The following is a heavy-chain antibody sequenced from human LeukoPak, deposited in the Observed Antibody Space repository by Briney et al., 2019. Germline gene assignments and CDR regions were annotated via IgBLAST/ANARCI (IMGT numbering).Heavy chain of an antibody. CDR3: ARLSSSGWYSFDY. D-gene: IGHD6-19*01. V-gene: IGHV4-59*01. Sequence: SETLSLTCTVSGGSISSYYWSWIRQPPGKGLEWIGYIYYSGSTDYNPSLKSRVTISVDTSKNQFSLNLSSVTAADTAVYYCARLSSSGWYSFDYRGQGTLVTVSS. CDR1: GGSISSYY. CDR2: IYYSGST. J-gene: IGHJ4*02.